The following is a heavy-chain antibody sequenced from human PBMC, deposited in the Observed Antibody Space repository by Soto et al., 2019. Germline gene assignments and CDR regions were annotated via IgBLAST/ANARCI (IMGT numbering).Heavy chain of an antibody. D-gene: IGHD6-13*01. J-gene: IGHJ4*02. Sequence: ASVKVSCKASGYTFTSYGFNWVRQAPGQGLEWMGWISAYNGDTNYAQKFQGRVTMTTATSTSTAYMELRSLTSDDTAVYYCARDLVSSLFYWGQGTLVTVSS. CDR3: ARDLVSSLFY. V-gene: IGHV1-18*01. CDR2: ISAYNGDT. CDR1: GYTFTSYG.